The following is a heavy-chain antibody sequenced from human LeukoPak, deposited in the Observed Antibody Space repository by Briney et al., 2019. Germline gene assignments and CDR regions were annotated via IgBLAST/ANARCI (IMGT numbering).Heavy chain of an antibody. V-gene: IGHV3-7*01. J-gene: IGHJ4*02. CDR3: AKDDYYDTSGYRD. Sequence: GGSLRLSCAASGFTFSSYWMSWVRQAPGKWLEWVANIKQDGSEKYYVDSVKGRFTISRDNSKNTLYLQMNSLRAEDTAVYYCAKDDYYDTSGYRDWGQGTLVTVSS. CDR1: GFTFSSYW. D-gene: IGHD3-22*01. CDR2: IKQDGSEK.